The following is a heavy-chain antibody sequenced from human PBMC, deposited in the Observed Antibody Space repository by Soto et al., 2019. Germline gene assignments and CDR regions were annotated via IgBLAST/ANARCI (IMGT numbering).Heavy chain of an antibody. J-gene: IGHJ4*02. CDR1: GYDFSSYL. CDR2: IYPDDSDT. Sequence: XESLKTSWKGSGYDFSSYLLVWVRQMPGKGLEWVGIIYPDDSDTRYSPSFQGQITISADKFISTAYLQWSSLKASDTAMYYCARLFNPGSAAGLDYWGQGALVTVSS. CDR3: ARLFNPGSAAGLDY. D-gene: IGHD6-13*01. V-gene: IGHV5-51*01.